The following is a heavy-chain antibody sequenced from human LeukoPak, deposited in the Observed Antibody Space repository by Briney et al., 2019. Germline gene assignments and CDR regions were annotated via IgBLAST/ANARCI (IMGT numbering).Heavy chain of an antibody. V-gene: IGHV1-8*01. CDR2: MNPNSGNT. D-gene: IGHD3-10*01. J-gene: IGHJ4*02. Sequence: GASVKVSCKASGYTFTSYDVNWVRQAAGQGLEWMGWMNPNSGNTGYAQKFQGRVTMTRNISISTAYMELSSLKSEDTAVYYCARGAGYGSGSRDYWGQGTLATVSS. CDR3: ARGAGYGSGSRDY. CDR1: GYTFTSYD.